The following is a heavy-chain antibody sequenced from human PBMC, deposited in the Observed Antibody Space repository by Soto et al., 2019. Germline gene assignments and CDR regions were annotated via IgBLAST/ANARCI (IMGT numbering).Heavy chain of an antibody. CDR3: AGVSSSIVVVPDYGMDV. V-gene: IGHV1-18*04. CDR1: GYTFISHG. Sequence: QVQLVQSGVEVKKPGASVKVSCKASGYTFISHGISWVRQAPGQGLEWMGWVSGKNGNTKYAQEVQGRVTLTTDTSTSTAYMELRSLRSDDPAVYYCAGVSSSIVVVPDYGMDVWGQGTTVTVSS. D-gene: IGHD2-15*01. J-gene: IGHJ6*02. CDR2: VSGKNGNT.